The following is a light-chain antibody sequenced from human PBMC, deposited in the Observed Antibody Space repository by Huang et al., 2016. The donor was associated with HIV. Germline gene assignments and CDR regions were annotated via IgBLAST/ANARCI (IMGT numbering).Light chain of an antibody. CDR3: QQYYSTPLT. J-gene: IGKJ4*01. CDR1: QSGLFNSNNKNY. V-gene: IGKV4-1*01. Sequence: DIVMTQSPDSLAVSLGERATINCRSSQSGLFNSNNKNYLAWYQQKPGQPPQLLIYWASTREPGVPDRFSGSGSGTDFSLTISSLQAEDVAIYYCQQYYSTPLTFGGGTKVEIK. CDR2: WAS.